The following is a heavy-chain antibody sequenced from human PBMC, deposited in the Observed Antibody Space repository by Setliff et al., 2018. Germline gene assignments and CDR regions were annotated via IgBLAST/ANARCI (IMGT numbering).Heavy chain of an antibody. V-gene: IGHV1-3*01. CDR3: ASGLGFDY. CDR1: GHSLSAYV. D-gene: IGHD7-27*01. Sequence: AASVKVSCKASGHSLSAYVMHWVHQAPGQRLEWMGWINGASGNTKYSQKFQGRVTITKDTSASTAHMELSSLRSEDTAVYYCASGLGFDYWGPGSLVTVS. J-gene: IGHJ4*01. CDR2: INGASGNT.